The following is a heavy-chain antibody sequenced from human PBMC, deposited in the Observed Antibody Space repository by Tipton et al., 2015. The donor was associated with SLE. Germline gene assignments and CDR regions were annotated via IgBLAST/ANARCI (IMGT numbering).Heavy chain of an antibody. CDR2: IYHTGTT. CDR3: GKNMGLYGFDAFDI. Sequence: TLSLTCVVSDYSISSTYYWGWIRQPPGKGLEWIGNIYHTGTTYYIPSLKSRVTISIDTSKNNFSLKMTAVTAADTAVYYCGKNMGLYGFDAFDIWGQGTLVTVSS. CDR1: DYSISSTYY. D-gene: IGHD3-10*01. J-gene: IGHJ3*02. V-gene: IGHV4-38-2*01.